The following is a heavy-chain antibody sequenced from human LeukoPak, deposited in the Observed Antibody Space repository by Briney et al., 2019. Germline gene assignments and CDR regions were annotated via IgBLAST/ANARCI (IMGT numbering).Heavy chain of an antibody. V-gene: IGHV4-31*03. J-gene: IGHJ3*02. CDR3: ATPYCSSISCLDVFSM. D-gene: IGHD2-2*01. CDR2: EYYSGSA. CDR1: GVSVSDGRYY. Sequence: KPSQTLSLTCNVSGVSVSDGRYYWTWIRQHPGKGLEWIGYEYYSGSAKYNPSLKSRLTISVDTSKNQFSLQLTSVTAADTATYYCATPYCSSISCLDVFSMWGQGTRVTVSS.